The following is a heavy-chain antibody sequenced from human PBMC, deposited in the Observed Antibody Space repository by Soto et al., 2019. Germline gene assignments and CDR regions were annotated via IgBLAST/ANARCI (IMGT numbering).Heavy chain of an antibody. CDR3: ASFGGRSYYYGMDV. CDR2: ISYDGSNK. V-gene: IGHV3-30*03. CDR1: GFTFSSYG. D-gene: IGHD3-16*01. Sequence: GGSLRLSCAASGFTFSSYGMHWVRQAPGKGLEWAAVISYDGSNKYYADSVKGRFTISRDNSKNTLYLQMNSLRAEDTAVYYCASFGGRSYYYGMDVWGQGTTVTVSS. J-gene: IGHJ6*02.